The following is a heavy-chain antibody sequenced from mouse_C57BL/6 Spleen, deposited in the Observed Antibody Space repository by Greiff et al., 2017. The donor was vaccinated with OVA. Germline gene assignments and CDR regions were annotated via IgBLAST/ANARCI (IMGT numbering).Heavy chain of an antibody. Sequence: EVMLVESGGGLVQPKGSLKLSCAASGFSFNTYAMNWVRQAPGKGLEWVARIRSKSNNYASYYADSVKDRFTISRDDSESMRYLQMNNLKTEDTAMYYCVRHPWLGAMDYWGQGTSVTVAS. CDR1: GFSFNTYA. D-gene: IGHD2-2*01. CDR2: IRSKSNNYAS. CDR3: VRHPWLGAMDY. V-gene: IGHV10-1*01. J-gene: IGHJ4*01.